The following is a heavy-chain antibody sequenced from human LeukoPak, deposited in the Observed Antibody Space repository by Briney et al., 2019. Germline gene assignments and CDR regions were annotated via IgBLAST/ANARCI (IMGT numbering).Heavy chain of an antibody. J-gene: IGHJ6*02. D-gene: IGHD2-8*01. CDR3: AVLHYYAMDV. Sequence: GGSLRLSCAASGLTFSNYWMSWVRQASGKGLEWVATIKQDGSEKHYVDSVKGRFTISRDNAKNSLYLQMNSLRGEDAALYYCAVLHYYAMDVWGQGTTVTVSS. V-gene: IGHV3-7*03. CDR2: IKQDGSEK. CDR1: GLTFSNYW.